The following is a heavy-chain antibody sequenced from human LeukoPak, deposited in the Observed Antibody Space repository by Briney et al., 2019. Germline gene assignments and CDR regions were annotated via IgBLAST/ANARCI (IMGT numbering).Heavy chain of an antibody. CDR1: GFTFSSYG. V-gene: IGHV3-30*18. CDR2: ISYDGSNK. J-gene: IGHJ4*02. D-gene: IGHD3-10*01. CDR3: AKDPTRKKIWFGEF. Sequence: GGSLRLSCAASGFTFSSYGMHRVRQAPGKGLEWVAVISYDGSNKYYADSVKGRFTISRDNSKNTLYLQMNSLRAEDTAVYYCAKDPTRKKIWFGEFWGQGTLVTVSS.